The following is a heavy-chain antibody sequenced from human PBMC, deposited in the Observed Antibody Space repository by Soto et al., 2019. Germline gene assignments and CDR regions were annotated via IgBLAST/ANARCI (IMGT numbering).Heavy chain of an antibody. Sequence: GGSLRLSCAASGFTFSSYAMHWVRQAPGKGLEWVAVISYDGSNKYYADSVKGRFTIPRDNSKKELYQQMNSLRAEDMAAYYSARTFGGYSYGYEETSYYYGMDVWGQGTTVTVSS. CDR1: GFTFSSYA. CDR3: ARTFGGYSYGYEETSYYYGMDV. D-gene: IGHD5-18*01. V-gene: IGHV3-30-3*01. CDR2: ISYDGSNK. J-gene: IGHJ6*02.